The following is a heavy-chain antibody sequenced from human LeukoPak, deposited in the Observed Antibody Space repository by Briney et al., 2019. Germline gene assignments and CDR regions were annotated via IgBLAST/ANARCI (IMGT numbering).Heavy chain of an antibody. CDR3: ARVPVYCGGDCYLDAFDI. CDR1: GFTFSSYA. J-gene: IGHJ3*02. CDR2: ISYDGSNK. D-gene: IGHD2-21*02. V-gene: IGHV3-30-3*01. Sequence: GRYLSLSCAASGFTFSSYAMHWVRQAPGKGLEGLAVISYDGSNKYYADSVKGRFTISRDNSKNTLYLQMNSLRAEDTAVYYCARVPVYCGGDCYLDAFDIWGQGTMVTVSS.